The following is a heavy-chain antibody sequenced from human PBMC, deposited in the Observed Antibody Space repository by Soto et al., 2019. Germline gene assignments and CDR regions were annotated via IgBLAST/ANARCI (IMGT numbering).Heavy chain of an antibody. CDR1: GYSFIDYY. J-gene: IGHJ4*02. V-gene: IGHV1-2*02. Sequence: ASVKVSCKASGYSFIDYYIHWVRQAPGQGFEWMGRTSPKSGGTNYAQKFEGRVTMTWDTSPNTAYMELSSLISDDTAVYYCARPPGYISDWYYFDLWGQGTLVTVSS. CDR3: ARPPGYISDWYYFDL. CDR2: TSPKSGGT. D-gene: IGHD3-9*01.